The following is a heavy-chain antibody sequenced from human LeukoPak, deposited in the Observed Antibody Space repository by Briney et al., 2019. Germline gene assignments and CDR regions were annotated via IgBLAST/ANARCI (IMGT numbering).Heavy chain of an antibody. Sequence: TGGSLRLSCAASGFSFSSYSMNWVRQAPGKGLEWVSIISSSGTSIYYADSVKGRLTISRDNAKNSLYLQMNSLRDEDTAVYYCARGRLTCSGGSCYSWYFDLWGRGTLVTVSS. CDR3: ARGRLTCSGGSCYSWYFDL. CDR1: GFSFSSYS. CDR2: ISSSGTSI. V-gene: IGHV3-48*02. J-gene: IGHJ2*01. D-gene: IGHD2-15*01.